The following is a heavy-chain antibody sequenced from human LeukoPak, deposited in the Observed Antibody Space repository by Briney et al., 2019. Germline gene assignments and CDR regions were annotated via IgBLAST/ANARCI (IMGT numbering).Heavy chain of an antibody. Sequence: SETLSLTCTVSGGSISNYYWSWIRQPPGMGLEWIGHIYSSGSTTYSPSLKSRVSMSADTSKNQFSLKVTSVTAADTAVYYCARHRSDGTYPLDYWGQGALVTVSS. CDR1: GGSISNYY. V-gene: IGHV4-59*08. J-gene: IGHJ4*02. CDR2: IYSSGST. CDR3: ARHRSDGTYPLDY. D-gene: IGHD1-26*01.